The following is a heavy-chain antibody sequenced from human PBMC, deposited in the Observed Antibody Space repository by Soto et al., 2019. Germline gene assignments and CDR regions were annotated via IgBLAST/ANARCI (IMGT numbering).Heavy chain of an antibody. V-gene: IGHV4-59*11. J-gene: IGHJ4*02. CDR3: ARVGSSGWSPDY. Sequence: QLQLQESGPGLVKPSETLSLTCTVSVSSISGHYWTWIRQPPGKELEWIGYIFYSGVTNYNPSLKSRVTLSVDTSKNQFSLKLTSVTAEDTAVYYCARVGSSGWSPDYWGRGTLVTVSS. D-gene: IGHD6-19*01. CDR1: VSSISGHY. CDR2: IFYSGVT.